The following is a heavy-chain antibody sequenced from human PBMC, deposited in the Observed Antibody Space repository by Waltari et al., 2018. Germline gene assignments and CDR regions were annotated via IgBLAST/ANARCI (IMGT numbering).Heavy chain of an antibody. CDR2: IYYSGST. CDR3: AREHVNWGWAGPLDY. Sequence: QVQLQQWGAGLLKPSETLSLTCAVHCGSFSGSYCSWIRQPPGKGLEWMWYIYYSGSTNYNPSLKSRVTISVDTSKNQFSLKLSSVTAADTAVYYCAREHVNWGWAGPLDYWGQGTLVTVSS. CDR1: CGSFSGSY. J-gene: IGHJ4*02. V-gene: IGHV4-34*11. D-gene: IGHD7-27*01.